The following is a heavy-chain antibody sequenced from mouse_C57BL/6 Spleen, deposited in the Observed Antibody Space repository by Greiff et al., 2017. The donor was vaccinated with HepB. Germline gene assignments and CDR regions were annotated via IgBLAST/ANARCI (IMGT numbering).Heavy chain of an antibody. CDR2: IWSDGST. CDR1: GFSLTSYG. D-gene: IGHD1-1*01. Sequence: VKLQESGPGLVAPSQSLSITCTVSGFSLTSYGVHWVRQPPGKGLEWLVVIWSDGSTTYNSALKSRLSISKDNSKSQVFLKMNSLQTDDTAMYYCARHGITTVNYAMDYWGQGTSVTVSS. V-gene: IGHV2-6-1*01. CDR3: ARHGITTVNYAMDY. J-gene: IGHJ4*01.